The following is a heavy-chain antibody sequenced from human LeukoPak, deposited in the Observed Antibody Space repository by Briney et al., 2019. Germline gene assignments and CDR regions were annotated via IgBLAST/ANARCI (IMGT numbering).Heavy chain of an antibody. J-gene: IGHJ6*03. CDR2: INWNGGST. D-gene: IGHD5-24*01. CDR1: GFTFDDYG. Sequence: GGSLRLSCAASGFTFDDYGMSWVRQAPGKWLEWVSGINWNGGSTGYADSVKGRFTISRDNAKNSLYLQMNSLRAEDTALYYCARGNYLDYYYYYMDVWGKGTTVTVSS. V-gene: IGHV3-20*04. CDR3: ARGNYLDYYYYYMDV.